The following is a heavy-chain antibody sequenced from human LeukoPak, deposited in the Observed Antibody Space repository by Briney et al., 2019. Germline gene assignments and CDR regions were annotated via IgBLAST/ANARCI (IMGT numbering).Heavy chain of an antibody. CDR2: INPNSGGT. CDR3: ARGSSDCSSTSCYYDY. CDR1: VYTFAGYY. D-gene: IGHD2-2*01. Sequence: ASVTVSCKASVYTFAGYYMHWVRQAPGQGLEWMGWINPNSGGTNYAQKFQGRVTMTRDTSISTAYMELSRLRSDDTAVYYCARGSSDCSSTSCYYDYWGQGTLVTVSS. V-gene: IGHV1-2*02. J-gene: IGHJ4*02.